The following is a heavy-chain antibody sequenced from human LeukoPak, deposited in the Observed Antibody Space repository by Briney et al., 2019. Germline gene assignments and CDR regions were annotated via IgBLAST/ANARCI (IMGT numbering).Heavy chain of an antibody. J-gene: IGHJ6*03. V-gene: IGHV1-69*05. CDR2: IIPIFGTA. CDR1: GGTFSSYA. Sequence: ASVKVSCKASGGTFSSYAISWVRQAPGQGLEWMGGIIPIFGTANYAQKFQGRVTITTDESTSTAYMELSSLRSEDTAVYYCASNRHCYDSSGYYARDYYYYMDVWGKGTTVTVSS. CDR3: ASNRHCYDSSGYYARDYYYYMDV. D-gene: IGHD3-22*01.